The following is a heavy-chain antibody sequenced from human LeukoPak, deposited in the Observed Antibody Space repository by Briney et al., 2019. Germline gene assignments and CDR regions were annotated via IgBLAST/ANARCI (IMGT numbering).Heavy chain of an antibody. CDR2: INQSGSA. J-gene: IGHJ6*02. V-gene: IGHV4-34*01. CDR1: GGSFSGYY. CDR3: ARLYYYYRLDV. Sequence: KPSETLSLTCAVYGGSFSGYYWTWIRQPPGKGLEWIGEINQSGSANYNPSLKSRVTISKDMSKKQFSLKLTSVTAADTAVYYCARLYYYYRLDVWGQGTTVTVSS.